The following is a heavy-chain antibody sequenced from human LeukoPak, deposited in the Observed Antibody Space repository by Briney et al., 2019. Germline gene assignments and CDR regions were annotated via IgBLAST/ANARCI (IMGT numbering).Heavy chain of an antibody. CDR3: AKSMSTGDYYDSSGYYFDAFDI. V-gene: IGHV3-30*02. J-gene: IGHJ3*02. Sequence: GGSLRLSCAASGFTFSSYGMHWVRQAPGKGLEWVAFIRYDGSNKYYADSVKGRFTISRDNSRNTLFLQMNSLRAEDTAVYYCAKSMSTGDYYDSSGYYFDAFDIWGQGTMVTVSS. CDR2: IRYDGSNK. CDR1: GFTFSSYG. D-gene: IGHD3-22*01.